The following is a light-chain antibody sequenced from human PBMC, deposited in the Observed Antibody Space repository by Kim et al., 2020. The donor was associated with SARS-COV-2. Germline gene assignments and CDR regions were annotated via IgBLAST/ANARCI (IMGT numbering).Light chain of an antibody. CDR3: QQSYDWPPLT. CDR1: QTINNK. Sequence: SPGERATLSCRASQTINNKLVWYQQKPGQAPRLLIYDATTRATGVPARFIGSGSETDFTLTISSLQSEDFAVYYCQQSYDWPPLTFGQGTKVDIE. V-gene: IGKV3-15*01. J-gene: IGKJ1*01. CDR2: DAT.